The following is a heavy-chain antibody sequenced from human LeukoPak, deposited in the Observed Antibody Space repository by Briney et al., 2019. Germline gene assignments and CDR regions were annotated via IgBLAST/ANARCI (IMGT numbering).Heavy chain of an antibody. D-gene: IGHD6-13*01. Sequence: GASVKVSCKASGYTFTGYYMHWVRQAPGQGLEWMGWISAYNGNTNYAQKLQGRVTMTTDTSTSTAYMELRSLRSDDTAVYYCARALSSGIAYYFDYWGQGTLVTVSS. CDR3: ARALSSGIAYYFDY. J-gene: IGHJ4*02. CDR1: GYTFTGYY. V-gene: IGHV1-18*04. CDR2: ISAYNGNT.